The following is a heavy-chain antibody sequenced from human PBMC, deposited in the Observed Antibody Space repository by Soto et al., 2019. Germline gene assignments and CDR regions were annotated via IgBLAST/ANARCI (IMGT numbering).Heavy chain of an antibody. Sequence: EVQLVESGGGLVQPGGSLRLSCAASGFTFSDQYMDWVRQEQGKGLEWVGRSKNKADSYTTEYAASVKGRFTISRDGSKNSLFLQMNSLKTEDTAVYYCTVWGSGNDFGAAWGQGILVTVSS. J-gene: IGHJ4*02. V-gene: IGHV3-72*01. CDR2: SKNKADSYTT. D-gene: IGHD3-10*01. CDR1: GFTFSDQY. CDR3: TVWGSGNDFGAA.